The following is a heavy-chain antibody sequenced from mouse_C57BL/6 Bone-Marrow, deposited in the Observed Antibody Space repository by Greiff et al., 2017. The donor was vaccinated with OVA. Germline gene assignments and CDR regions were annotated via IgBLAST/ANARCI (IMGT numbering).Heavy chain of an antibody. CDR3: ARGGGANWAYYYAMDY. CDR2: IHPNSGST. D-gene: IGHD4-1*01. Sequence: QVQLQQPGAELVKPGASVKLSCKASGYTFTSYWMHWVKQRPGQGLEWIGMIHPNSGSTNYNQKFKGKATLTVDKSSSTAYMGLRSLASEDTAVYYCARGGGANWAYYYAMDYWGQGTSVTVSS. V-gene: IGHV1-64*01. CDR1: GYTFTSYW. J-gene: IGHJ4*01.